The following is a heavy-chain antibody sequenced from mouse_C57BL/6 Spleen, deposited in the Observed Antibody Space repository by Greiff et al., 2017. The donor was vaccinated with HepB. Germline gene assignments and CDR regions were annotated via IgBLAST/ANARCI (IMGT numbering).Heavy chain of an antibody. Sequence: EVKLVESVGGLVQPGSSMKLSCTASGFTFSDYYMAWVRQVPEKGLEWVANINYDGSCTYYLDSLKSRFIISRDNAKNILYLQMSSLKSEDTATYYCARDEGGRLGFGYWGQGTLVTVSA. J-gene: IGHJ3*01. CDR1: GFTFSDYY. CDR3: ARDEGGRLGFGY. D-gene: IGHD4-1*01. CDR2: INYDGSCT. V-gene: IGHV5-16*01.